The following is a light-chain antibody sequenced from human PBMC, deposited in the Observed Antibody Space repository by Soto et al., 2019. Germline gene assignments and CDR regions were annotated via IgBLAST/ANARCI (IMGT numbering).Light chain of an antibody. CDR3: QQYNNWPPDT. Sequence: EIVMTQSPATLSVSPGERATLSCRASQSVSSNLAWCHQKPGQAAMRLIFGASTRATGIPARFSGSGSGTEFTLPISSRQSDDFADHYWQQYNNWPPDTFGQGTKLELK. CDR2: GAS. J-gene: IGKJ2*01. V-gene: IGKV3-15*01. CDR1: QSVSSN.